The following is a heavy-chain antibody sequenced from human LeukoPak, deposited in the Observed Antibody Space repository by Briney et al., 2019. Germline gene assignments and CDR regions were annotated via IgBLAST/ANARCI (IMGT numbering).Heavy chain of an antibody. CDR3: PRDAPQVPAAGVLAS. CDR1: GFTDSDNY. J-gene: IGHJ5*02. CDR2: MYIGGDT. D-gene: IGHD6-13*01. Sequence: GGSLTLSCAASGFTDSDNYMSWVRQAPGKGLEWVSLMYIGGDTYYANSVKGRFTFSLHISKNKLFLQLNGLTTDHRDMHFFPRDAPQVPAAGVLASWGQGTLVTVSS. V-gene: IGHV3-53*01.